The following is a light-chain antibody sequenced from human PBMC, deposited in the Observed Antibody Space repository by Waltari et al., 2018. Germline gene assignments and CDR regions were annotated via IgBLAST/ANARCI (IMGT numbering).Light chain of an antibody. Sequence: SYVLTQPPSVSVSPGQTASITCSGDQLGDKYAFWYQQKSGQSPVLVICQDNKRPSGIPERFSGSNSGNTATLTISGTQAMDEADYYCQAWDSNTGEVFGGGTKLTVL. CDR1: QLGDKY. V-gene: IGLV3-1*01. CDR2: QDN. CDR3: QAWDSNTGEV. J-gene: IGLJ2*01.